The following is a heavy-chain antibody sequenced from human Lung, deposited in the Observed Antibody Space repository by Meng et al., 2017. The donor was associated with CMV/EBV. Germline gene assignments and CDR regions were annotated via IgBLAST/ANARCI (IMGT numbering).Heavy chain of an antibody. CDR1: GFSLSNARMG. D-gene: IGHD3-22*01. J-gene: IGHJ6*02. Sequence: GPXLVXPTETLTLTCTVSGFSLSNARMGVSWIRQPPGKALEWLAHIFSNDEKSYSTSLKSRLTISKETSKSQVVLTMTNMDPVDTATYYCARHLPTYYYDSSGYYYPYYYYGMDVWGQGTSVTVSS. CDR2: IFSNDEK. V-gene: IGHV2-26*01. CDR3: ARHLPTYYYDSSGYYYPYYYYGMDV.